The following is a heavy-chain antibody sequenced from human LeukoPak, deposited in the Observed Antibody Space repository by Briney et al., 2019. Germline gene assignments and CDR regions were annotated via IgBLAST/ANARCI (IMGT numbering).Heavy chain of an antibody. V-gene: IGHV3-7*03. J-gene: IGHJ3*02. Sequence: GGSLRLSCAASGFIFSNYAMTWVRQAPGKGLEWVANIKQDGSEKYYVDSVKGRFTISRDNAKTSLYLQMNSLRAEDTAVHYCARDVLAAGATGTFDIWGQGTMVTVSS. D-gene: IGHD1-14*01. CDR3: ARDVLAAGATGTFDI. CDR2: IKQDGSEK. CDR1: GFIFSNYA.